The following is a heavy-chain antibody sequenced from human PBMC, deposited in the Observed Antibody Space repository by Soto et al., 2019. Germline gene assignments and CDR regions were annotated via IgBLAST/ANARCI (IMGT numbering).Heavy chain of an antibody. Sequence: QVQLVESGGGVVQPGRSLRLSCAASGFTFSSYGFHWVRQAPGKGLEWVAVIWYDGSKTYCVESVKGRFTISRDNSKNTLYLQMNSLRAEDTAVYCCARDLGSTNYYFDYWGLGTLVTVSS. CDR3: ARDLGSTNYYFDY. V-gene: IGHV3-33*01. CDR2: IWYDGSKT. CDR1: GFTFSSYG. D-gene: IGHD5-12*01. J-gene: IGHJ4*02.